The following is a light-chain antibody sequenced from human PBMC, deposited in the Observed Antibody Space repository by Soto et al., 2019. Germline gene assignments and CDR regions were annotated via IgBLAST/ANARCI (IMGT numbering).Light chain of an antibody. CDR3: QQLGT. CDR1: QSVSSNY. CDR2: GAS. V-gene: IGKV3-20*01. Sequence: EIVLTQSPGTLSLSPGERATLSCRASQSVSSNYLAWYQQKPGQAPRLLIYGASSRATGIPDRFSGSGSGTDFTLTISRLEPEDVAVYYCQQLGTFGQGTKVEIK. J-gene: IGKJ1*01.